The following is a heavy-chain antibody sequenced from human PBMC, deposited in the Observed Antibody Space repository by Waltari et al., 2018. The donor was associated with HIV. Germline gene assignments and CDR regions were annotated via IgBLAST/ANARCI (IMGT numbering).Heavy chain of an antibody. D-gene: IGHD6-19*01. CDR3: AREIGYSSGWGYFQH. V-gene: IGHV3-53*01. CDR2: IYSGGST. Sequence: EVQLVESGGGLIQPGGSLRLSCAASGFTVSSNSMSWVRQAPGKGLEWVSVIYSGGSTYYADSVKGRFTISRDNSKNTLYLQMNSLRAEDTAVYYCAREIGYSSGWGYFQHWGQGTLVTVSS. CDR1: GFTVSSNS. J-gene: IGHJ1*01.